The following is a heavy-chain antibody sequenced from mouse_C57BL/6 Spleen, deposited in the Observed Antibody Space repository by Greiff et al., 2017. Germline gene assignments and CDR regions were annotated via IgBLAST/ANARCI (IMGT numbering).Heavy chain of an antibody. J-gene: IGHJ4*01. CDR3: ARSGYYGSSYGGYYAMGY. CDR1: GYAFSSYW. Sequence: QVQLQQSGAELVKPGASVKISCKASGYAFSSYWMNWVKQRPGKGLEWIGQIYPGDGDTNYNGKFKGKATLTADKSSSPAYMQLSSLTSEDSAVYFCARSGYYGSSYGGYYAMGYWGQGTSVTVSS. D-gene: IGHD1-1*01. CDR2: IYPGDGDT. V-gene: IGHV1-80*01.